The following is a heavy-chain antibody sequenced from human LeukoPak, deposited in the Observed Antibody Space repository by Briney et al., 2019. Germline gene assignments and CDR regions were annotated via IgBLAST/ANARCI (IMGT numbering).Heavy chain of an antibody. CDR2: IYYSGST. D-gene: IGHD4-17*01. Sequence: SETLSLTCTVSGGSISSGGYYWSWIRQHPVKGLEWIGYIYYSGSTYYNPSLKSRVTISVDTSKNQFSLKLSSVTAADTAVYYCARERATVTTSGAFDIWGQGTMVTVSS. CDR1: GGSISSGGYY. V-gene: IGHV4-31*03. CDR3: ARERATVTTSGAFDI. J-gene: IGHJ3*02.